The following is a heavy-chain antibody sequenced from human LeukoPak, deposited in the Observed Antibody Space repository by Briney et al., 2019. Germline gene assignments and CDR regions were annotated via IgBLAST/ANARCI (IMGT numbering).Heavy chain of an antibody. CDR2: ISAYNGNT. D-gene: IGHD3-22*01. CDR1: GYTFTSYG. J-gene: IGHJ4*02. V-gene: IGHV1-18*01. Sequence: GESLKISCKASGYTFTSYGISWVRQAPGQGLEWMGWISAYNGNTNYAQKLQGRVTMTTDTSTSTAYMELRSLRSGDTAVYYCARPYDSSGYPDYWGQGTLVTVSS. CDR3: ARPYDSSGYPDY.